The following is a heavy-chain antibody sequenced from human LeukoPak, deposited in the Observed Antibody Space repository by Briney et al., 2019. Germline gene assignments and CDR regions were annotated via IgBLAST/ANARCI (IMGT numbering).Heavy chain of an antibody. Sequence: GRSLRLSCAASGFTFSSYAMNWVRQAPGKGLEWVSSISSSSSYIYYADSVKGRSTISRDNAKNSLYLQMNSLRAEDTAVYYCARDVRGYANNFDYWGQGTLVTVSS. V-gene: IGHV3-21*01. CDR1: GFTFSSYA. CDR2: ISSSSSYI. J-gene: IGHJ4*02. D-gene: IGHD3-22*01. CDR3: ARDVRGYANNFDY.